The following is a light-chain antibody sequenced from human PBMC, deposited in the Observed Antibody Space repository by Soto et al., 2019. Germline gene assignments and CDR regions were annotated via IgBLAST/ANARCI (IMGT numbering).Light chain of an antibody. V-gene: IGKV3-15*01. J-gene: IGKJ1*01. CDR2: GAS. Sequence: EIVLTQSPATLSVSPGERATLSCRASQSVSSNLAWYQQKPGQAPRLLIYGASTRATGIPARFSGSGSGTEFTLTFSTLQSEDFAVYYCQQYNNWPPTFGKGT. CDR3: QQYNNWPPT. CDR1: QSVSSN.